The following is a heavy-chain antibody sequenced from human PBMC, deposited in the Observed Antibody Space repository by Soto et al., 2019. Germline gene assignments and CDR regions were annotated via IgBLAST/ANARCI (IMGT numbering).Heavy chain of an antibody. V-gene: IGHV4-30-2*01. J-gene: IGHJ4*02. Sequence: SETLSLTCAVSGETISSGCYSWSWIRQPPGKGLEWIGYIYHSGSTYYNPSLKSRVTISVERSKNQFSLKLSSVTAADTAVYYCARINYYDSSGHEFDYWGQGTLVTVSS. CDR1: GETISSGCYS. D-gene: IGHD3-22*01. CDR3: ARINYYDSSGHEFDY. CDR2: IYHSGST.